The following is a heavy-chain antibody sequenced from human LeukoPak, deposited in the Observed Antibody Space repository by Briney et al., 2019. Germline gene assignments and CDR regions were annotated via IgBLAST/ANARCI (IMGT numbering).Heavy chain of an antibody. CDR2: GSESGGT. D-gene: IGHD3-3*01. CDR3: ARHSTFFGVVIIKGRVRGPFDY. CDR1: GGSLNGHY. Sequence: SETLSLTCAVYGGSLNGHYWSWIRQPPGKGLEWIGEGSESGGTKFNPSLKSRVTISVDTSKNQFSLKLSSVTAADTAVYYCARHSTFFGVVIIKGRVRGPFDYWGQGTLVTVSS. V-gene: IGHV4-34*01. J-gene: IGHJ4*02.